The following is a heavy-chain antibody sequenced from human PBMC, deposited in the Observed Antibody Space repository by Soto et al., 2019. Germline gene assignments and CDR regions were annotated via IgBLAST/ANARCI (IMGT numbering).Heavy chain of an antibody. D-gene: IGHD1-1*01. CDR1: GFTINKAW. Sequence: PGGSLRLSCAASGFTINKAWAAWVRQAPGKGREWIGRLKSKTDGATVDYITPVKGRFTISRDDSKNTLYLQMNSLKTEDTAFYYCTTDGGTSPYSFDYWGHGTLVTVSS. V-gene: IGHV3-15*01. CDR2: LKSKTDGATV. J-gene: IGHJ4*01. CDR3: TTDGGTSPYSFDY.